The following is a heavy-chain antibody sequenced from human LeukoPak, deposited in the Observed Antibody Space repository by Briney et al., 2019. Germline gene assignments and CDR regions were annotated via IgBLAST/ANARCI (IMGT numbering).Heavy chain of an antibody. J-gene: IGHJ6*04. V-gene: IGHV4-31*03. CDR2: IYYSGST. Sequence: SQTLALTCTFSGGSISSGGYYWSWIRQPPGKGPEWIGYIYYSGSTYYNPSLKSRVTISVDTSKNQFSLKLSSVTAADTAVYYCARDSGQQLVSLEGGYYYYGMDVWGKGTTVTVSS. CDR1: GGSISSGGYY. D-gene: IGHD6-13*01. CDR3: ARDSGQQLVSLEGGYYYYGMDV.